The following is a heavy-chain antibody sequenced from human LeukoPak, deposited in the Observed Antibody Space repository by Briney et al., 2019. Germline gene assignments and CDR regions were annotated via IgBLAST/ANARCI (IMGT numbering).Heavy chain of an antibody. J-gene: IGHJ5*02. D-gene: IGHD3-10*01. Sequence: TGGSLRLSCAASGFTFSSYAMHWVRQAPGKGLKWVAVISYDGSNKYYADSVKGRFTISRDNSKNTLYLQMNSLRAEDTAVYYCARDKLWFGELFKGDWFDPWGQGTLVTVSS. V-gene: IGHV3-30-3*01. CDR2: ISYDGSNK. CDR3: ARDKLWFGELFKGDWFDP. CDR1: GFTFSSYA.